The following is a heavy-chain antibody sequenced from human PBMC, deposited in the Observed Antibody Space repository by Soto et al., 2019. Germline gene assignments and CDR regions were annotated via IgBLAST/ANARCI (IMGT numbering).Heavy chain of an antibody. CDR1: GFTFSYYY. V-gene: IGHV3-11*01. CDR2: ISSSGSTI. CDR3: ARTSGIAAAGTFDWNYYYYIYV. Sequence: GGSLRLSCAASGFTFSYYYMSCIRQAPGKGLEWVSYISSSGSTIYYADSVKGRFTISRDNAKNSLYLQMNSLRAEDTAVYYCARTSGIAAAGTFDWNYYYYIYVWGRGSTGTVSS. D-gene: IGHD6-13*01. J-gene: IGHJ6*03.